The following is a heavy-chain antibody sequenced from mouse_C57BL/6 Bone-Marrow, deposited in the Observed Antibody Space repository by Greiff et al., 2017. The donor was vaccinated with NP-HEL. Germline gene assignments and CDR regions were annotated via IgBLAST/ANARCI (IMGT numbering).Heavy chain of an antibody. V-gene: IGHV5-6*01. CDR1: GFTFSSYG. D-gene: IGHD1-1*01. CDR2: ISSGGSYT. CDR3: ARHDSSNAMDY. Sequence: EVQVVESGGDLVKPGGSLKLSCAASGFTFSSYGMSWVRQTPDKRLEWVATISSGGSYTYYPDSVKGRFTISRDNAKNTLYLQMSSLKSEDTAMYYCARHDSSNAMDYWGQGTSVTVSS. J-gene: IGHJ4*01.